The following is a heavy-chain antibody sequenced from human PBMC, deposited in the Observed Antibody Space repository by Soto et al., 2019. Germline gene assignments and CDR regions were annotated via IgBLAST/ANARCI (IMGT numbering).Heavy chain of an antibody. J-gene: IGHJ4*02. V-gene: IGHV3-30-3*01. CDR1: GFTFSSYA. D-gene: IGHD4-17*01. Sequence: GGSLRLSCATSGFTFSSYAMHWVRQAPGKGLEWVAVISYDGSNKYYADSVKGRFTIPRDNSKNTLYLQMNSLRAEDTAVYYCARNGALDYWGQGTLVTVSS. CDR3: ARNGALDY. CDR2: ISYDGSNK.